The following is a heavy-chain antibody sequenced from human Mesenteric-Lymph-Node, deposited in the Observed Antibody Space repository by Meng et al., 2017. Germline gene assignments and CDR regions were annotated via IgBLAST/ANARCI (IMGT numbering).Heavy chain of an antibody. Sequence: QRWLCGDAVEKFGGLMKGSCRAPGHTFFKSAITWVRQAPGQGLEWMGWISVKNGEAKYPQNFQGRVTMTTDTTTSTAYMELRSLTSDDTAVYYCARYVPNGSFWYFDFWGRGTLVTVSS. CDR2: ISVKNGEA. CDR1: GHTFFKSA. V-gene: IGHV1-18*01. J-gene: IGHJ2*01. D-gene: IGHD6-13*01. CDR3: ARYVPNGSFWYFDF.